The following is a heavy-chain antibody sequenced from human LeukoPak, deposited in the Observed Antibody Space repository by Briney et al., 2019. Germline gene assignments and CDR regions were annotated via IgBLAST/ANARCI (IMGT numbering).Heavy chain of an antibody. CDR3: ARAPLPGWYHGYYYYYMDV. CDR2: INSDGSST. J-gene: IGHJ6*03. Sequence: PGGSLRLSCVASGFTLSSSWMHWVRQAPGKGLVWVSRINSDGSSTNYADSVKGRFTISRDNAKNTLYLQMNSLRAEDTAVYYCARAPLPGWYHGYYYYYMDVWGKGTTVTISS. D-gene: IGHD6-19*01. V-gene: IGHV3-74*01. CDR1: GFTLSSSW.